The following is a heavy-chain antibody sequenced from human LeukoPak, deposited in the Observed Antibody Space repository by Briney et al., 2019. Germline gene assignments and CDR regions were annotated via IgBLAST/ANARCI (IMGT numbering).Heavy chain of an antibody. D-gene: IGHD5-24*01. CDR2: IIPIFGTA. CDR3: AREAEMATGHGNAFDI. V-gene: IGHV1-69*13. Sequence: GASVKVSCKVSGYTLTELSMHWVRQAPGKGLEWMGGIIPIFGTANYAQEFQGRVTITADESTSTAYMELSSLRSEDTAVYYCAREAEMATGHGNAFDIWGQGTMVTVSS. J-gene: IGHJ3*02. CDR1: GYTLTELS.